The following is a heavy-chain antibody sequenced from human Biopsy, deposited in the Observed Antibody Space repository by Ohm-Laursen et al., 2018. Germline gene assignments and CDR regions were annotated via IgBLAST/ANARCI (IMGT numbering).Heavy chain of an antibody. Sequence: SQTLSLTCTVSGDSIARYYWTRIRQSPGKGLEWIAYIYYSGRPNYNPSLKGRVVISVDRSRNQFFLKLTSATAADTAIYYCARVDRYNFDHYIMDAWGRGTTVTVSS. CDR1: GDSIARYY. CDR3: ARVDRYNFDHYIMDA. J-gene: IGHJ6*02. V-gene: IGHV4-59*01. D-gene: IGHD1-20*01. CDR2: IYYSGRP.